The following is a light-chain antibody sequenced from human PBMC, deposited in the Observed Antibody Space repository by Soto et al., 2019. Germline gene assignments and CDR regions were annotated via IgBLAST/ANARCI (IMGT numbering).Light chain of an antibody. Sequence: QSALTQPASVSGSRGQSITISCTGTSSDVGGYNYVSWYQQHPGKAPKLMIYEVSNRPSGVSNRFSGSKSGNTASLTISGLQAEAEADYYCSSYIHSSPYVFGTGPKVTVL. V-gene: IGLV2-14*01. CDR3: SSYIHSSPYV. J-gene: IGLJ1*01. CDR2: EVS. CDR1: SSDVGGYNY.